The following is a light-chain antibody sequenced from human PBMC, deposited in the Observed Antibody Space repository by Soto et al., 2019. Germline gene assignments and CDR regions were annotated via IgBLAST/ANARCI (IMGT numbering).Light chain of an antibody. Sequence: QSVLTQPPSVSGAPGQRVTISCTGSSSNIGAGYDVHWYQQLPGTAPKLLIYGNSNRPSGVPDRFSGSKSGTSASPAITGLQAEDEADYYCQSYDSSLSGYVFGTGTKVTVL. CDR3: QSYDSSLSGYV. CDR1: SSNIGAGYD. V-gene: IGLV1-40*01. J-gene: IGLJ1*01. CDR2: GNS.